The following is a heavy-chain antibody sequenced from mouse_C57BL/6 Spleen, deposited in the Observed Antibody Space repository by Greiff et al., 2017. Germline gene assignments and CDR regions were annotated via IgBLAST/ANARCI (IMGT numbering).Heavy chain of an antibody. V-gene: IGHV1-62-3*01. D-gene: IGHD1-1*01. Sequence: QVQLQQPGAELVKPGASVKLSCKASGYTFTSYWMHWVKQRPGRGLEWIGRIDPNSGGTKYNEKFKGKATLTADKSSSTAYMQLNSLTSEDSAVYFCAIITTVVAEGNFDYWGQGTTLTVSS. CDR2: IDPNSGGT. J-gene: IGHJ2*01. CDR1: GYTFTSYW. CDR3: AIITTVVAEGNFDY.